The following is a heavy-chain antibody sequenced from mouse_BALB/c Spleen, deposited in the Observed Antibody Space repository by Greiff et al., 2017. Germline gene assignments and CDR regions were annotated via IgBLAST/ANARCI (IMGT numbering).Heavy chain of an antibody. J-gene: IGHJ3*01. V-gene: IGHV2-2*02. CDR3: ARNSLITTSPAWFAY. Sequence: VKLVESGPGLVQPSQSLSITCTVSGFSLTSYGVHWVRQSPGKGLEWLGVIWSGGSTDYNAAFISRLSISKDNSNSQVFFKMNSLQANDTAIYYCARNSLITTSPAWFAYWGQGTLVTVSA. CDR2: IWSGGST. CDR1: GFSLTSYG. D-gene: IGHD1-1*01.